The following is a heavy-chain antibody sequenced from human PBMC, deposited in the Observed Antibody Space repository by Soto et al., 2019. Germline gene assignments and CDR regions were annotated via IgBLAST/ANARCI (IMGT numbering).Heavy chain of an antibody. D-gene: IGHD3-16*01. CDR3: ARDEARDYVWGPLGPYYYCYGMDV. CDR2: IDYSQST. J-gene: IGHJ6*02. Sequence: PSETLSLTSTVSGGSISSGDYYWSWILQPPGKGLEWIVYIDYSQSTYYNPSLKSRVTISVDTSKNQFSLKLSSVTAADTAVYYCARDEARDYVWGPLGPYYYCYGMDVWGQGTTVTVSS. V-gene: IGHV4-30-4*01. CDR1: GGSISSGDYY.